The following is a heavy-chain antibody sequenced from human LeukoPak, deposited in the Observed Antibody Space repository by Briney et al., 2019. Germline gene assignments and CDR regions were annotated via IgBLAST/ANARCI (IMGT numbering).Heavy chain of an antibody. V-gene: IGHV3-33*06. CDR3: AKTFGVDFWSGYYNDAFDI. CDR2: IWYDGSNK. Sequence: PGGSLRLSCAASGFTFSSYGMHWVRQAPGKGLEWVAVIWYDGSNKYYADSVKGRFTISRDNSKNTLYLQMNSLRAEDTAVYYCAKTFGVDFWSGYYNDAFDIWGKGTTVTVSS. J-gene: IGHJ3*02. D-gene: IGHD3-3*01. CDR1: GFTFSSYG.